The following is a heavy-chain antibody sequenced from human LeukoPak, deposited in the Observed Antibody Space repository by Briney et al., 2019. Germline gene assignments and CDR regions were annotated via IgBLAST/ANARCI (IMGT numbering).Heavy chain of an antibody. CDR2: INSDGSST. J-gene: IGHJ4*02. D-gene: IGHD2-21*01. CDR3: ASIYSGASGWNFDY. CDR1: GFTFSGYW. V-gene: IGHV3-74*01. Sequence: GGSLRLSCPAAGFTFSGYWMHWVRQAPGKGLVWVSRINSDGSSTSYADSVKGRFTISRDNAKNTLYLQMNSLRAEDTAVYYCASIYSGASGWNFDYWGQGTLVTVSS.